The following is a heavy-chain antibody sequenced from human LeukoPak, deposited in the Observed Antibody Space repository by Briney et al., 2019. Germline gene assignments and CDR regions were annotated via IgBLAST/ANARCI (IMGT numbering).Heavy chain of an antibody. CDR2: TRNKANTYTT. J-gene: IGHJ6*03. Sequence: GGSLRLSRAASGFIFSDHYMDGVRQAPGKGLEWVGRTRNKANTYTTEYGAAVKGRFTISRDDSKYSLYLQMNSLRTEDTAVYYCARESGSYYGNYYYYYMDVWGKGTTVTVSS. D-gene: IGHD1-26*01. CDR3: ARESGSYYGNYYYYYMDV. CDR1: GFIFSDHY. V-gene: IGHV3-72*01.